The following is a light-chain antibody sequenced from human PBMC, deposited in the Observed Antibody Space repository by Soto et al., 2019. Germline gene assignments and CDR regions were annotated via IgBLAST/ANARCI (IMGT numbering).Light chain of an antibody. V-gene: IGKV3-15*01. Sequence: EVVMTQSPATLSVSPGERATLSCRASQRVSSNLDWYQQKPGQAPRLLIYGASTRATGIPARFSGSGSGTAFPLTISSLQSEDFAIYYCPQYNNWPLTFGTGTKLDI. CDR1: QRVSSN. CDR3: PQYNNWPLT. CDR2: GAS. J-gene: IGKJ3*01.